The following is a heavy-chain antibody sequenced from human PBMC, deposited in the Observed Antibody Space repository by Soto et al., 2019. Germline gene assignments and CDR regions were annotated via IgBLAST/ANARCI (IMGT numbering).Heavy chain of an antibody. J-gene: IGHJ4*02. V-gene: IGHV3-30-3*01. CDR2: ISYDGSNK. D-gene: IGHD3-22*01. Sequence: PVGSLRLSCAASGFTFSSYAMHWVRQAPGKGLEWVAVISYDGSNKYYADSVKGRFTISRDNSKNTLYLQMNSLRAEDTAVYYCARDPGVYYDSSGYYPTSFDYWGQGTLVTVSS. CDR1: GFTFSSYA. CDR3: ARDPGVYYDSSGYYPTSFDY.